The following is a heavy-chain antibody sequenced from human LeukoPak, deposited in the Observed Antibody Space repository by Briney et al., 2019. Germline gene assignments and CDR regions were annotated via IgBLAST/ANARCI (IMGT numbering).Heavy chain of an antibody. CDR3: ARAPYCDGDCYMSEYFQH. Sequence: GGSLRLSCVASGFSLSTYWMSWVRQAPGKGLGWVANRKEDGSEKYYVDSVKGRFTIYRDNAKNSLYLQMNSMRAEDTAVYYCARAPYCDGDCYMSEYFQHXGQXXXXXXXS. D-gene: IGHD2-21*02. CDR2: RKEDGSEK. J-gene: IGHJ1*01. V-gene: IGHV3-7*02. CDR1: GFSLSTYW.